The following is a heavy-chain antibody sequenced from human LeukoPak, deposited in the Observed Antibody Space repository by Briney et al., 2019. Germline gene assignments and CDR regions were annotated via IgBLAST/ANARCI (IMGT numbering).Heavy chain of an antibody. CDR2: IIPIFGTA. CDR3: ARENYGDYAVDY. V-gene: IGHV1-69*05. D-gene: IGHD4-17*01. J-gene: IGHJ4*02. CDR1: GGTFSSYA. Sequence: ASVKVSCXASGGTFSSYAISWVRQAPGQGLEWMGRIIPIFGTANYAQKFQGRVTITTDESTSTAYMELSSLRSEDTAEYYCARENYGDYAVDYWGQGTLVTVSS.